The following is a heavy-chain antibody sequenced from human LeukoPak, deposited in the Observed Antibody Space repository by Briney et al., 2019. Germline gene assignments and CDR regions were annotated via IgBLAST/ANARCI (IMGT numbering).Heavy chain of an antibody. CDR1: GGSISSGGYY. Sequence: SETLSLTCTVSGGSISSGGYYWSWIRQHPGKGLEWNGYIYYSGSTYYNPSLKSRVTVSVDTSKNQFSLKLSSVTAADTAVYYCARVYAQRNWFDPWGQGTLVTVSS. V-gene: IGHV4-31*03. CDR2: IYYSGST. CDR3: ARVYAQRNWFDP. D-gene: IGHD2-8*01. J-gene: IGHJ5*02.